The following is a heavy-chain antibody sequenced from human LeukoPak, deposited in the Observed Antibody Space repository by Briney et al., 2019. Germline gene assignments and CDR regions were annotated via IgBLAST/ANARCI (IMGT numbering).Heavy chain of an antibody. D-gene: IGHD6-19*01. CDR2: IYYSGST. V-gene: IGHV4-39*07. CDR3: ARLSSGYPYWFDP. CDR1: GGSISSSSDY. J-gene: IGHJ5*02. Sequence: SETLSLTCTVSGGSISSSSDYWGWIRQPPGKGMEWIGSIYYSGSTYYSPSLKSRVTISVDTSKNQFSLKLSSVTAADTAVYYCARLSSGYPYWFDPWGQGTLVTVSS.